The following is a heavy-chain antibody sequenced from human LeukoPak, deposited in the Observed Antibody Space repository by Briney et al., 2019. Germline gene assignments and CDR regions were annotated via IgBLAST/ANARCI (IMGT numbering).Heavy chain of an antibody. D-gene: IGHD2-15*01. CDR3: ARMVGYCSGGTCYTQRWFDP. Sequence: PGESLRLSCAASGFTFSSYAMSWVPQAPGKGREWVSGLSGSSGRTYYADSVKGRYTISRDNSTNTLILQMNSLRAEDTAVYYCARMVGYCSGGTCYTQRWFDPWGQGTLVTVSS. J-gene: IGHJ5*02. V-gene: IGHV3-23*01. CDR1: GFTFSSYA. CDR2: LSGSSGRT.